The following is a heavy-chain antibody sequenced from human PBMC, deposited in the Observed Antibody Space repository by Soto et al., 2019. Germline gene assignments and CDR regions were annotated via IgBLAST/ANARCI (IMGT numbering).Heavy chain of an antibody. CDR3: TKDSHLGIISPTHDH. CDR2: INGGDDSE. CDR1: GFTFRSSP. D-gene: IGHD3-16*01. V-gene: IGHV3-23*01. J-gene: IGHJ4*02. Sequence: PGGSLRLSCAVSGFTFRSSPMSWVRRAPGKGLEWVSGINGGDDSEHYVDSVRGRFTIIRDNSKNLLLLQMNSLRVEDTAIYYCTKDSHLGIISPTHDHCGQGTQVSVSS.